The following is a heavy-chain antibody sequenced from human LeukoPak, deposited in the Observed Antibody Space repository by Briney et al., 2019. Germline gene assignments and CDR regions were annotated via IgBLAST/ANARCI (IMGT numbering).Heavy chain of an antibody. CDR3: ARDCGGDCSAFDY. CDR1: GFTFSSYA. V-gene: IGHV3-21*01. J-gene: IGHJ4*02. D-gene: IGHD2-21*02. Sequence: PGGSLRLSCAASGFTFSSYAMHWVRQAPGKGLEWVSSISSSSSYIYYADSVKGRFTISRDNAKNSLYLQMNSLRAEDTAVYYCARDCGGDCSAFDYWGQGTLVTVSS. CDR2: ISSSSSYI.